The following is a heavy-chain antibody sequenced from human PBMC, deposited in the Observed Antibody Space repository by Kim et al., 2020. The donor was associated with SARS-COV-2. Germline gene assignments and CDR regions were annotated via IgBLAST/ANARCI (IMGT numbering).Heavy chain of an antibody. V-gene: IGHV4-4*02. Sequence: SETLSLTCAVSGGSISSSNWWSWVRQPPGKGLEWIGEIYHSGSTNYNPSLKSRVTISVDKSKNQFSLKLSSVTAADTAVYYCARDGGGDPYYYYYYMDVWGKGTTVTVSS. CDR3: ARDGGGDPYYYYYYMDV. J-gene: IGHJ6*03. D-gene: IGHD2-21*02. CDR2: IYHSGST. CDR1: GGSISSSNW.